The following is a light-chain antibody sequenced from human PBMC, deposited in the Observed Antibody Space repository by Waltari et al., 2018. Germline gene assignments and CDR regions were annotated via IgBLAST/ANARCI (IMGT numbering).Light chain of an antibody. CDR1: QNINDW. J-gene: IGKJ1*01. Sequence: DIQMTQSPSPVPASVGDRVTLTCRASQNINDWLAWYQQKPGKAPKLLIHRASTLDSGAPSRFSGSCFGTEFTLTINSLQPDDFSTYYCLQYDLHPWTFGQGTQVQIK. CDR2: RAS. CDR3: LQYDLHPWT. V-gene: IGKV1-5*03.